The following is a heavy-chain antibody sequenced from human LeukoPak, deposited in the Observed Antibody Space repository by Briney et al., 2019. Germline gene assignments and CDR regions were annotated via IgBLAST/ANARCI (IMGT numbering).Heavy chain of an antibody. CDR3: ARDLLMAVAGPADY. Sequence: ASLKVSCKASGYTFTGYYMHWVRQAPGQGLEWMGWINPNSGGTNYAQKFQGRVTMTRDTSISTAYMELSRLRSDDTAVYYCARDLLMAVAGPADYWGQGTLVTVSS. J-gene: IGHJ4*02. CDR2: INPNSGGT. V-gene: IGHV1-2*02. D-gene: IGHD6-19*01. CDR1: GYTFTGYY.